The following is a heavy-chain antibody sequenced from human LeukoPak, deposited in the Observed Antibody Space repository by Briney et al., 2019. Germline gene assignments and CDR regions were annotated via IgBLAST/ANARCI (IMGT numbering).Heavy chain of an antibody. CDR2: IYYSGST. V-gene: IGHV4-59*01. D-gene: IGHD2-21*02. J-gene: IGHJ4*02. CDR1: GCSISSYY. CDR3: ARGYCGGDCNFDY. Sequence: SETLSLTCTVSGCSISSYYWSWIRQPPGKGLEWIGYIYYSGSTNYNPSLKSRVTISVDTSKNQFSLKLSSVTAADTAVYYCARGYCGGDCNFDYWGQGTLVTVSS.